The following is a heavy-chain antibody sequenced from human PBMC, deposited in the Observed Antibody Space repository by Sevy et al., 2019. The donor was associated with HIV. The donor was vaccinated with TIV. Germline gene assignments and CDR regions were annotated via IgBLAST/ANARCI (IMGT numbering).Heavy chain of an antibody. CDR2: LWYDGRKQ. D-gene: IGHD2-15*01. Sequence: GGSLRLSCAASAFMFSSHGMHWVRRAPGKGLEWVALLWYDGRKQNYAESVNGRFTISRDNSENTLYLQMNSLRAEDTGVYYCARDPYCTGNSCYITLDYWGQGTLVTVS. CDR3: ARDPYCTGNSCYITLDY. CDR1: AFMFSSHG. V-gene: IGHV3-33*01. J-gene: IGHJ4*02.